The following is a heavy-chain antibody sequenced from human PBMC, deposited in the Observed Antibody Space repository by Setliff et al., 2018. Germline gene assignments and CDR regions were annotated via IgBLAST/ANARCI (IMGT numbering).Heavy chain of an antibody. D-gene: IGHD3-10*01. J-gene: IGHJ6*03. CDR1: GYTFTTYA. Sequence: ASVKVSCKASGYTFTTYAMGWIRQAPGQRLEWMGWINTNTGNPSYAQGFTGRFVFSLDTSVSTAYLQISSLKPEDTAVYYCARASRFGTVKWRGDYYMDVWGKGTTVTSP. CDR2: INTNTGNP. CDR3: ARASRFGTVKWRGDYYMDV. V-gene: IGHV7-4-1*02.